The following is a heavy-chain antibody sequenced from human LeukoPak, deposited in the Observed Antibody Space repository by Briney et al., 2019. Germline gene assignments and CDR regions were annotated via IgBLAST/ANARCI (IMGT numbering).Heavy chain of an antibody. D-gene: IGHD4-17*01. J-gene: IGHJ4*02. CDR1: GFTFSSYW. CDR2: ISGSGGST. Sequence: GGSLRLSCAASGFTFSSYWMSWVRQAPGKGLEWVSAISGSGGSTYYADSVKGRFTISRDNSKNTLYLQMNSLRAEDTAVYYCTYLGTTVTNGFDYWGQGTLVTVSS. V-gene: IGHV3-23*01. CDR3: TYLGTTVTNGFDY.